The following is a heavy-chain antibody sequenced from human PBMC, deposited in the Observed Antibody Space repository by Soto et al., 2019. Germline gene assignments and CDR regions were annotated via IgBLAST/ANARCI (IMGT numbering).Heavy chain of an antibody. V-gene: IGHV5-10-1*01. J-gene: IGHJ6*02. Sequence: GESLKISCKGSGYSFTSYWISWVRQMPGKGLEWMGRIDPSDSYTNYSPSFQGRVTISADKSISTAYLQWSSLKASDTAMYYCALATYYYYGMDVWGQGTTVTVSS. CDR1: GYSFTSYW. CDR3: ALATYYYYGMDV. CDR2: IDPSDSYT.